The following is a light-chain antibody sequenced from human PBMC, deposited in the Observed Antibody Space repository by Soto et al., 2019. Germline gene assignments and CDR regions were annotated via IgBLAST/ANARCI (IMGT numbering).Light chain of an antibody. V-gene: IGKV3-15*01. CDR1: QSVSSD. J-gene: IGKJ3*01. CDR3: QQYSDWPRA. CDR2: GAS. Sequence: IEMTQSPVTLSVSPGERATLSCRARQSVSSDLAWYQQRPGQPPRLLIYGASTRAAGIPARFSGSGSGTEFTLTISSLQSEDFAVYYCQQYSDWPRAFGPGTKVDI.